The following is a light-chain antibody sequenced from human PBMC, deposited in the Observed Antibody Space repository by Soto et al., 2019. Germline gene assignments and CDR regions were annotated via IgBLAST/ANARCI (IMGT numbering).Light chain of an antibody. CDR3: SSYSSTSTRRL. V-gene: IGLV2-14*03. J-gene: IGLJ1*01. CDR1: SNDIGGYNY. CDR2: DVT. Sequence: QSVLTQPASVSGSPGQSITISCTGTSNDIGGYNYVSWYQQFPGKAPKLIIYDVTNRPSGVSFRFSGSKSGNTASLTISGLQAEDEAGCSSYSSTSTRRLFGAGTKVTVL.